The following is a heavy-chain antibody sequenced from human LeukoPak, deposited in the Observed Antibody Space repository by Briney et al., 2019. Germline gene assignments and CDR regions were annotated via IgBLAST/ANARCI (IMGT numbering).Heavy chain of an antibody. V-gene: IGHV3-53*01. D-gene: IGHD6-13*01. CDR2: IYPSGNI. CDR1: GFTFSNSY. CDR3: AKTRGYSSSWYDY. J-gene: IGHJ4*02. Sequence: GGSLRLSCAASGFTFSNSYMSWVRQAPGKGLEWVSLIYPSGNIYYADSVKGRFTISRDNSKNTLYLQMNSLRAEDTAVYYCAKTRGYSSSWYDYWGQGTLVTVSS.